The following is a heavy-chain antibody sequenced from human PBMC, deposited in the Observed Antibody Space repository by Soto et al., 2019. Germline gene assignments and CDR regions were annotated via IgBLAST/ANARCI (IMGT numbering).Heavy chain of an antibody. CDR3: TNGRRQQPPLD. CDR2: ISYDGSSK. D-gene: IGHD6-13*01. Sequence: GGSVRLSCAASGFTFSNYVMQWVRQAPGKGLEWVAVISYDGSSKFYADSEGRFTISRDNSKNTLYLQMNSLRAEDTAVYYCTNGRRQQPPLDWGQGTLVTVSS. CDR1: GFTFSNYV. V-gene: IGHV3-30*18. J-gene: IGHJ4*02.